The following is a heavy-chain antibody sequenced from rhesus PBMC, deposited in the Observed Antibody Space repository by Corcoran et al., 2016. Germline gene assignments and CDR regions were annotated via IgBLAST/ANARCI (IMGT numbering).Heavy chain of an antibody. CDR1: GYTFTDYY. CDR3: ATRSNVYGSDAFDF. V-gene: IGHV1-111*02. J-gene: IGHJ3*01. D-gene: IGHD1-44*02. CDR2: VDPEDGEA. Sequence: EVQLVQSGAEVKKPGASVKISCKASGYTFTDYYLHWVRQAPGKGLEWMGRVDPEDGEAIHAQKFQERVTLTADTSTDTAYMELSSLRSEDTAVYYCATRSNVYGSDAFDFWGQGLRVTVSS.